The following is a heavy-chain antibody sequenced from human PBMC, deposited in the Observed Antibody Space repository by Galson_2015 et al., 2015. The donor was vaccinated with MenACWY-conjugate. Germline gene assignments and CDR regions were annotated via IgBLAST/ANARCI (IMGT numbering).Heavy chain of an antibody. D-gene: IGHD6-13*01. CDR3: AKDLYNNSWYDALNYFYYSFDI. J-gene: IGHJ6*03. V-gene: IGHV3-30*18. CDR2: ISNDGSNK. CDR1: GFTFSNYG. Sequence: SLRLSCAASGFTFSNYGMNWVRQAPGKGLEWVAVISNDGSNKYYAESVKGRFTISRDNSKNTLYLQMNSLRAEDTAVYYCAKDLYNNSWYDALNYFYYSFDIWGKGTTVTVSS.